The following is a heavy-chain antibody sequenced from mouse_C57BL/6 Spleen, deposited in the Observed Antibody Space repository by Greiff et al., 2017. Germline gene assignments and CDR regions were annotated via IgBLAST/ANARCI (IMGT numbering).Heavy chain of an antibody. CDR3: ARVYYSNYEAGFAD. J-gene: IGHJ3*01. V-gene: IGHV1-72*01. CDR1: GYTFTSYW. CDR2: IDPNSGGT. D-gene: IGHD2-5*01. Sequence: QVQLQQPGAELVKPGASVKLSCKASGYTFTSYWMTWVKQRPGRGLEWIGRIDPNSGGTKYNEKFKSKATLTVDKPSSTAYMQLSSLTSEDSAAFYCARVYYSNYEAGFADWGQGTLVTVSA.